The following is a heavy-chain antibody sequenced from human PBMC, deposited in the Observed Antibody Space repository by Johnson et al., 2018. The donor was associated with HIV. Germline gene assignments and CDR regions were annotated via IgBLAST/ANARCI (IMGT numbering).Heavy chain of an antibody. CDR1: GFTFDDYA. CDR2: IRWDGAIT. D-gene: IGHD3-16*01. V-gene: IGHV3-43D*03. CDR3: AKPRYYDNAFEM. J-gene: IGHJ3*02. Sequence: VESGGAVVQSGGSLRLSCAASGFTFDDYAMHWVRQPPGNGLEWVSLIRWDGAITSYVDSVKGRFTISRDNSKNTMYRQMNSLRAEDTAVYYCAKPRYYDNAFEMWGQGTMVTVSS.